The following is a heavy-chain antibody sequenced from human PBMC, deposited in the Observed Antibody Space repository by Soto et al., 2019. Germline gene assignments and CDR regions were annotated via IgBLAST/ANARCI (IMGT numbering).Heavy chain of an antibody. D-gene: IGHD6-19*01. CDR3: ARGLTAVAGTRNFDY. J-gene: IGHJ4*02. CDR1: GGSISSYC. V-gene: IGHV4-59*01. CDR2: IYYSGST. Sequence: SETLSLTCTVSGGSISSYCWSWIRQPPGKGLEWIGYIYYSGSTNYNPSLKSRVTISVDTSKNQFSLKLSSVTAADTAVYYCARGLTAVAGTRNFDYWGQGTLVTVS.